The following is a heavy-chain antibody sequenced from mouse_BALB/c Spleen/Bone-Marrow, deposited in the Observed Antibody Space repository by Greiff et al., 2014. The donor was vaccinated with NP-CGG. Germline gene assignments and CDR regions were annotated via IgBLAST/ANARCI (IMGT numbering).Heavy chain of an antibody. CDR3: ARWNHGYSLYYYAMDY. D-gene: IGHD2-3*01. Sequence: VQLKESGPELVKPGASMKVSCKASGYSFTGYTMNWVKQSHGKNLEWIGLINPYNGGTSYNQKFKGKATLTVDKSSSTAYMELLSLTSEDSAVYYCARWNHGYSLYYYAMDYWGQGTPVTVSS. CDR2: INPYNGGT. J-gene: IGHJ4*01. V-gene: IGHV1S135*01. CDR1: GYSFTGYT.